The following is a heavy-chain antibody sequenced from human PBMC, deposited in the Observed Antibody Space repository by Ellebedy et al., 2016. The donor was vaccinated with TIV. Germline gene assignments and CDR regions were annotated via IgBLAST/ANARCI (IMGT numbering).Heavy chain of an antibody. CDR2: IYSGGRT. Sequence: SETLSLTCTVSGVPISSYYWSWIRQPAGKGLEWIGRIYSGGRTKYNPSLKSRATMSVDTSKNQFSLRLTSVTAADTAVFYCARDYSTNWAYALDVWGQGTTVTVSS. CDR1: GVPISSYY. CDR3: ARDYSTNWAYALDV. V-gene: IGHV4-4*07. D-gene: IGHD6-13*01. J-gene: IGHJ6*02.